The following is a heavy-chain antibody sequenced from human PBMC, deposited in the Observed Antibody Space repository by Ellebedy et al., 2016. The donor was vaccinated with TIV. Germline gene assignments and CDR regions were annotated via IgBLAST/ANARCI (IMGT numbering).Heavy chain of an antibody. J-gene: IGHJ4*02. V-gene: IGHV4-59*08. CDR3: ARWNEGFDY. CDR1: GGSISGYY. CDR2: IYYSGIT. D-gene: IGHD1-1*01. Sequence: MPSETLSLTCTVSGGSISGYYCGWIRQPPDKGPEWVGYIYYSGITDYNPSLRSRVIISVDTSKNQLSLKLSSVTAADAAMYYCARWNEGFDYWGQGTLVTVSS.